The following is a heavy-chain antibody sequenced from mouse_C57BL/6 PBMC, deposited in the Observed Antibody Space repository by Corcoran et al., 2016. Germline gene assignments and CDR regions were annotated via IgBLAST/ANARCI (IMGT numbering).Heavy chain of an antibody. CDR1: GYTFTTYG. D-gene: IGHD2-5*01. CDR3: VRDSNRDFDV. J-gene: IGHJ1*03. Sequence: QIKLVQSGPELKKPGETVKISCKASGYTFTTYGMSWVKQAPGKGLKWMGWINTYSGVPTYDDDFKGRFAFSLETTASTAYLQINNLKNEDTATYFCVRDSNRDFDVWGTGTTVTVSS. V-gene: IGHV9-3*01. CDR2: INTYSGVP.